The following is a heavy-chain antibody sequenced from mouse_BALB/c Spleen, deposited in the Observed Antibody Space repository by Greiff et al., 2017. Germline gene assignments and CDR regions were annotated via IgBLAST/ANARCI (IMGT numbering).Heavy chain of an antibody. CDR1: GFTFNTYA. V-gene: IGHV10-1*02. CDR2: IRSKSNNYAT. J-gene: IGHJ1*01. Sequence: EVHLVESGGGLVQPKGSLKLSCAASGFTFNTYAMNWVRQAPGKGLEWVARIRSKSNNYATYYADSVKDRFTISRDDSQSMLYLQMNNLKTEDTAMYYCVSLNWYFDVWGAGTTVTVSS. CDR3: VSLNWYFDV.